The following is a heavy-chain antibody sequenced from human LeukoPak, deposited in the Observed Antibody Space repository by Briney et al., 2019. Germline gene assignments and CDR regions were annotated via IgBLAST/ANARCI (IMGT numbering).Heavy chain of an antibody. Sequence: ASVKVSCKASGYTFTGHYMHWVRQAPGQGLEWMGWINPNSGGTNYAQKFQGRVTVTRDTSISTAYMELSRLRSDDTAVYYCASLSDSSGYYWLDYWGQGTLVTVSS. CDR2: INPNSGGT. V-gene: IGHV1-2*02. CDR1: GYTFTGHY. D-gene: IGHD3-22*01. CDR3: ASLSDSSGYYWLDY. J-gene: IGHJ4*02.